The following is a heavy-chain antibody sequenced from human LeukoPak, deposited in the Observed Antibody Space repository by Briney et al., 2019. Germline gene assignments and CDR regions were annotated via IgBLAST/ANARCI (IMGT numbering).Heavy chain of an antibody. CDR3: ATRNERPRRRPMERGVIPFFHMDV. CDR1: EISVTTNY. J-gene: IGHJ6*03. Sequence: GGSLRLSCAASEISVTTNYMNWVRQAPGKGLEWVSVIYSGGSTSYADSVKGRFTLSRDNSKNTFYLQMNSLRAEDTAIYYCATRNERPRRRPMERGVIPFFHMDVWGKGTTVTVSS. D-gene: IGHD3-10*01. V-gene: IGHV3-53*01. CDR2: IYSGGST.